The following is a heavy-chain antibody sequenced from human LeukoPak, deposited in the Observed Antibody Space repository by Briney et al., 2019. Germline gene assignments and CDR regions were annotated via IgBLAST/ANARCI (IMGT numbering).Heavy chain of an antibody. V-gene: IGHV3-7*01. CDR3: AKNRGWYRLDL. CDR2: IKHDGSVK. Sequence: PGGSLRLSCVASGITFSSDWMSWVRQAPGKGLEWVANIKHDGSVKQYVDSVKGRFTISTDNAKKSLFLQMDSLSAEDKAVYYCAKNRGWYRLDLWGRGTLVTVSS. D-gene: IGHD3-16*02. J-gene: IGHJ2*01. CDR1: GITFSSDW.